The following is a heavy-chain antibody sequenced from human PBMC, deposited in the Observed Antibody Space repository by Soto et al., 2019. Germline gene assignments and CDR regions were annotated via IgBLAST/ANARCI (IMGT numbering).Heavy chain of an antibody. CDR3: ARGHYYASSGYRPNSYYYYGMDV. CDR1: GYTFTGYY. D-gene: IGHD3-22*01. V-gene: IGHV1-2*02. J-gene: IGHJ6*02. CDR2: INPNSGGT. Sequence: ASVKVSCKASGYTFTGYYMHWVRQAPGQGLEWMGWINPNSGGTNYAQKFQGRVTMTRDTSISTAYMELSRLRSDDTAVYYFARGHYYASSGYRPNSYYYYGMDVWGQGTQVTVSS.